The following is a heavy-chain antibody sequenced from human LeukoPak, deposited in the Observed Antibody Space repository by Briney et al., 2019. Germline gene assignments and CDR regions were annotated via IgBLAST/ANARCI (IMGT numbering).Heavy chain of an antibody. CDR3: VTEGFIYGYHGIDT. Sequence: GGSLRLSCAASGFTFSSYAMHWVRQAPGKGLEWVAVISYDGSNKYYADSVKGRFTISRDNSKNTLYLQMNSLKSDDTAVYYCVTEGFIYGYHGIDTWGQGTIVTVSS. CDR2: ISYDGSNK. V-gene: IGHV3-30*04. J-gene: IGHJ3*02. D-gene: IGHD5-18*01. CDR1: GFTFSSYA.